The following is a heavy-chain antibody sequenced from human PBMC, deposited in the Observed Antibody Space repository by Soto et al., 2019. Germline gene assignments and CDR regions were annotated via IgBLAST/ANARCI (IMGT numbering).Heavy chain of an antibody. CDR1: GGSISGSSYY. V-gene: IGHV4-39*07. D-gene: IGHD3-10*01. CDR3: ARDSGSAWNPGV. CDR2: IHYTETT. Sequence: PSETLSLTCTVSGGSISGSSYYWGWIRQPPGKGLEWIGSIHYTETTYYNPSLKSRVTISVDTSKNQLFLNLSAVTAADTAVYYCARDSGSAWNPGVWGQGTLVTVPS. J-gene: IGHJ4*02.